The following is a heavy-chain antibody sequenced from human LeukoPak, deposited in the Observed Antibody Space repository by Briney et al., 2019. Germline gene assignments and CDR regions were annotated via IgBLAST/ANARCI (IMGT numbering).Heavy chain of an antibody. CDR3: AKGMGYASGSSYSYYYYMDV. CDR1: GFTFSSYG. D-gene: IGHD3-10*01. J-gene: IGHJ6*03. V-gene: IGHV3-23*01. CDR2: ISGSGGST. Sequence: AGGSLRLSCAASGFTFSSYGMSWVRQAPGKGLEWVSAISGSGGSTYYADSVKGRFTISRDNSKNTLYLQMNSLRAEDTAVYYCAKGMGYASGSSYSYYYYMDVWGKGTTVTISS.